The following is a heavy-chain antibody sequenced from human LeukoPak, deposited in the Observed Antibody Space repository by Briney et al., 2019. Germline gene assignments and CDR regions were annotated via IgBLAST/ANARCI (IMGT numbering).Heavy chain of an antibody. CDR2: ISYDGSNK. J-gene: IGHJ3*02. V-gene: IGHV3-30*04. D-gene: IGHD3-22*01. CDR1: GFTFSSYA. Sequence: GGSLRLSCAASGFTFSSYAMHWVRQAPGKGLEWVAVISYDGSNKYYADSVKGRFTISRDNSKNTLFLQMNSLRAEDTSVYYCARVTPISYHSSFDIWGQGTMVTVSS. CDR3: ARVTPISYHSSFDI.